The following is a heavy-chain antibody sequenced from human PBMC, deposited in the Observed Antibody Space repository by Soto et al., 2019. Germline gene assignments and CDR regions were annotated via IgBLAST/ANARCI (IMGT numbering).Heavy chain of an antibody. CDR3: AREKSTTVSNDAFDI. CDR1: GFTFSSYA. J-gene: IGHJ3*02. Sequence: ESGGGVVQPGRSLRLSCAASGFTFSSYAMHWVRQAPGKGLEWVAVISYDGSNKYYADSVKGRFTISRDNSKNTLYLQMNSLRAEDTAVYYCAREKSTTVSNDAFDIWGQGTMVTVSS. V-gene: IGHV3-30-3*01. D-gene: IGHD2-2*01. CDR2: ISYDGSNK.